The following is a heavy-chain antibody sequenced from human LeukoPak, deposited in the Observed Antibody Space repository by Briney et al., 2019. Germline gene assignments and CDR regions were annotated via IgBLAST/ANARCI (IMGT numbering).Heavy chain of an antibody. D-gene: IGHD6-13*01. J-gene: IGHJ5*02. V-gene: IGHV4-34*12. CDR1: GYSLTNHY. CDR2: ILHTGST. CDR3: ARGPAAVRP. Sequence: PSETLSLTCAVSGYSLTNHYWIWIRQPPGKGLEWIGEILHTGSTNYNPSFKSRVTVSIDTSKNQLFLSLTSVTAADTAVYYCARGPAAVRPWGQGTLVTVSS.